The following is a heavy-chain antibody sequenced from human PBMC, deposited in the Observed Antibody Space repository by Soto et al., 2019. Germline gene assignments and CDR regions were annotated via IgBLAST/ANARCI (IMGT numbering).Heavy chain of an antibody. CDR2: ILPVFDEL. Sequence: SVKVSCKVSGGTFKNYAISWVRQAPGQGLEWVGGILPVFDELNYAPKLQGRLTITADEVTSTAHLELGSLTSEDTAVYFCARASDTSGYYYWGQGTLVTVS. CDR1: GGTFKNYA. CDR3: ARASDTSGYYY. D-gene: IGHD3-22*01. V-gene: IGHV1-69*13. J-gene: IGHJ4*02.